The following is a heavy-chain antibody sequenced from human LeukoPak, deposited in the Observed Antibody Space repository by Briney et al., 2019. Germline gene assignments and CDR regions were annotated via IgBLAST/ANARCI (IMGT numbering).Heavy chain of an antibody. CDR3: ARENYYDSSGYYYPFDY. J-gene: IGHJ4*02. Sequence: ASVKVSCEASGYTFTSYGISWVRQAPGQGLEWMGWISAYNGNTNYAQKLQGRVTMTTDTSTSTAYMELRSLRSDDTAVYYCARENYYDSSGYYYPFDYWGQGTLVTVSS. V-gene: IGHV1-18*01. CDR1: GYTFTSYG. D-gene: IGHD3-22*01. CDR2: ISAYNGNT.